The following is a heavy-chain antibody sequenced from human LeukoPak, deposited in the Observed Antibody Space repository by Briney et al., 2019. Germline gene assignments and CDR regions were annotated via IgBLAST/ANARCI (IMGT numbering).Heavy chain of an antibody. Sequence: PSETLSLTCTVSGGSISSNYWSWIRQPAGKGLEWIGRIYTSGSTNYNPSLKSRVTMSVDTSKNQFSLKLSSVTAADTAVYYCARESGYSYGYLRYFDYWGQGTLVTVSS. D-gene: IGHD5-18*01. CDR1: GGSISSNY. J-gene: IGHJ4*02. CDR2: IYTSGST. V-gene: IGHV4-4*07. CDR3: ARESGYSYGYLRYFDY.